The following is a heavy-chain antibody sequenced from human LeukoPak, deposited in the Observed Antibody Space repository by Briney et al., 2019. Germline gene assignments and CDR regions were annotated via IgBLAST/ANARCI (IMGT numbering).Heavy chain of an antibody. J-gene: IGHJ5*02. Sequence: PGGSLRLSCTASGFTFSSYWVNWVRQVPGKGLVWVSRIKGDGSTTSYADSVKGRFTISRDSAKDTLYLQMNSLRVEDTAIYYCAREGGHCDSLTSWKWFDPWGQGTLVTVSS. D-gene: IGHD2/OR15-2a*01. CDR1: GFTFSSYW. CDR2: IKGDGSTT. V-gene: IGHV3-74*01. CDR3: AREGGHCDSLTSWKWFDP.